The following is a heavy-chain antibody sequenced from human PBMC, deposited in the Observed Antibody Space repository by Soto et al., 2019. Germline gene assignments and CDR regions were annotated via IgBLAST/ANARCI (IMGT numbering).Heavy chain of an antibody. D-gene: IGHD3-16*01. CDR2: ISASGGSI. CDR1: GFTFSDFY. Sequence: GGSLRLSCAASGFTFSDFYMNWIRQAPGKGLEWLSSISASGGSIYSADSVKGRFTISRDNDKKSLFLQMNSLRAEDTAVYYCARAWGNFDFWGQGTLVTVS. J-gene: IGHJ4*02. CDR3: ARAWGNFDF. V-gene: IGHV3-11*01.